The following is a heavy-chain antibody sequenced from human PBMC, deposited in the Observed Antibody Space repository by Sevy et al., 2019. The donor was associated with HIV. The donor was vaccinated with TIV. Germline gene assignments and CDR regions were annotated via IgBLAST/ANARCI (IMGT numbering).Heavy chain of an antibody. J-gene: IGHJ6*02. Sequence: GGSLRLSCAASGFTFSSYAMHWVRQAPGKGLEWVAVISYDGSNKYYADSVKDRFTISRDNSKNTLYLQMNSLRAEDTAVYYCARDWVEGFLEWSQNSYYYGMDVWGQGTTVTVSS. CDR3: ARDWVEGFLEWSQNSYYYGMDV. CDR2: ISYDGSNK. CDR1: GFTFSSYA. D-gene: IGHD3-3*01. V-gene: IGHV3-30-3*01.